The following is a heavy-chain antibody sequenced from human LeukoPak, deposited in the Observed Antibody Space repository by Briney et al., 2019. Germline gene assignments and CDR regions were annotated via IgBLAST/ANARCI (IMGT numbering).Heavy chain of an antibody. J-gene: IGHJ4*02. CDR1: GGSISSSSYY. D-gene: IGHD3-22*01. Sequence: PSETLSLTCTVSGGSISSSSYYWGWIRQPPGKGLEWIGSIYYSGSTYYNPSLKSRVTMSVDTSKNLFSLKLSSLTAADTAVYYCARFTFYYETSAFGGGQNYFDYWGQGTLVTVSS. V-gene: IGHV4-39*01. CDR2: IYYSGST. CDR3: ARFTFYYETSAFGGGQNYFDY.